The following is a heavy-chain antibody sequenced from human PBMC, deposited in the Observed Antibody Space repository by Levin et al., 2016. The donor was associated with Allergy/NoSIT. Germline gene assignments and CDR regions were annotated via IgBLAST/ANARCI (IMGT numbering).Heavy chain of an antibody. CDR2: IYWDDDE. V-gene: IGHV2-5*02. CDR1: GFSLSTSGVG. Sequence: SGPTLVKPTQTLTLTCTFSGFSLSTSGVGVGWIRQPPGKALEWLALIYWDDDERYRPSLKSRLTITKDTSKNQVVLTMTNMDPMDTATYYCARRDSTYYPRNYFDYWGQGTLVTVSS. CDR3: ARRDSTYYPRNYFDY. D-gene: IGHD2/OR15-2a*01. J-gene: IGHJ4*02.